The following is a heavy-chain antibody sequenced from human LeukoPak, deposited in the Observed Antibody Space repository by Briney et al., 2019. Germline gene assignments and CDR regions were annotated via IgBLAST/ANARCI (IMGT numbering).Heavy chain of an antibody. CDR2: FDPEDGET. CDR1: RYTLTELS. D-gene: IGHD2-2*01. CDR3: ARALSSTSCSDY. J-gene: IGHJ4*02. Sequence: ASVKVSCKVSRYTLTELSMHWVRQAPGKGLEWMGGFDPEDGETIYAQKFQGRVTITADESTSTAYMELSSLRSEDTAVYYCARALSSTSCSDYWGQGTLVTVSS. V-gene: IGHV1-24*01.